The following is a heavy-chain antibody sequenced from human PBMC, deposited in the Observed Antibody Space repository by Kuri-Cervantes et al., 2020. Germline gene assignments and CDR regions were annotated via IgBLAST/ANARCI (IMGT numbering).Heavy chain of an antibody. V-gene: IGHV1-18*01. CDR2: ISAYNGNI. Sequence: ASVKVSCKASGYTFISYDINWVRQATGQGLEWMGWISAYNGNINYAQKLQGRVTMTTDTSTSTAYMELRSLRSDDTAVYYCARATYCDLWGRGTLVTVSS. J-gene: IGHJ2*01. CDR3: ARATYCDL. CDR1: GYTFISYD.